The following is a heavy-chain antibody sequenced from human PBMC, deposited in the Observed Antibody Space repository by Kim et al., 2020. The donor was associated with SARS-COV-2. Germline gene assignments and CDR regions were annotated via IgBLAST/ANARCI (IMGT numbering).Heavy chain of an antibody. J-gene: IGHJ3*02. D-gene: IGHD3-22*01. Sequence: PSLKSRVTISVDTSKTPFSLKLSSVTAADTAVYYCARARITMIVVDAFDIWGQGTMVTVSS. CDR3: ARARITMIVVDAFDI. V-gene: IGHV4-31*02.